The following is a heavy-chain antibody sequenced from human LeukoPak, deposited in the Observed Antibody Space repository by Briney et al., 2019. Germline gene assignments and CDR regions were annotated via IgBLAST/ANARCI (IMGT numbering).Heavy chain of an antibody. V-gene: IGHV3-66*01. D-gene: IGHD6-19*01. CDR2: INSGGTT. Sequence: QTGGSLRLSCAASGFTVSSKYMAWVRQAPGKGLEWVSFINSGGTTNYADSVKGRFNISRDYSKDTLNLQMNSLRGEDTAVYYCATIVSDSSGWYHFDHWGQGALVTVSS. CDR3: ATIVSDSSGWYHFDH. CDR1: GFTVSSKY. J-gene: IGHJ4*02.